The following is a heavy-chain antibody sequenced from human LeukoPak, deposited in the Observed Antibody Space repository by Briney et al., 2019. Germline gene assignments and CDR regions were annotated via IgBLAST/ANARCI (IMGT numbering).Heavy chain of an antibody. Sequence: PSETLSLTCAVYGGSFSGYYWSWIRQPPGKGLEWIGEINHSGSTNYNPSLKSRVTISVDTSKNQFSLKLSSVTAADTAVYYCARGRITMVRGVTRGNWFGPWGQGTLVTVSS. CDR2: INHSGST. CDR1: GGSFSGYY. V-gene: IGHV4-34*01. J-gene: IGHJ5*02. D-gene: IGHD3-10*01. CDR3: ARGRITMVRGVTRGNWFGP.